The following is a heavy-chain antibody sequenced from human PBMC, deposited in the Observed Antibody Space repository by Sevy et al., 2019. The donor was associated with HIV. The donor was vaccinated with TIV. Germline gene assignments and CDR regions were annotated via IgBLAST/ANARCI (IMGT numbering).Heavy chain of an antibody. CDR1: GGTFSSYA. Sequence: ASVKVSCKASGGTFSSYAISWVRQAPGQGLEWMGGIIPIFGTANYAQKFQGRVTITADESTSTAYMELSSLRSEDTAVYYCARGLSYYDSSGYYTKGYFQHWGQGTLVTVSS. CDR2: IIPIFGTA. CDR3: ARGLSYYDSSGYYTKGYFQH. D-gene: IGHD3-22*01. J-gene: IGHJ1*01. V-gene: IGHV1-69*13.